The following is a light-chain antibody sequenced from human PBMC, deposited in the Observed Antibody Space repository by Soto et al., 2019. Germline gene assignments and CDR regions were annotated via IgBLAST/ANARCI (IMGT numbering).Light chain of an antibody. CDR3: QQLNSYPCT. CDR2: AAS. V-gene: IGKV1-9*01. CDR1: QGISSY. J-gene: IGKJ5*01. Sequence: DIQLTQSPSFLSASVEDRVTITCRASQGISSYLAWYQQKPGKAPKLLTYAASTLQSGVPSRFSGSGSGTEFTLTISSLQPEDFATYYCQQLNSYPCTFGQGTRLEIK.